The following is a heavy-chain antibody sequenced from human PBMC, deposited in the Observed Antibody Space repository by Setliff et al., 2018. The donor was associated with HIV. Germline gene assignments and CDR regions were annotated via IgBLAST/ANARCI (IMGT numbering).Heavy chain of an antibody. CDR3: ARAPTYYYDSSGYYPFDY. CDR1: GSTFTSFA. J-gene: IGHJ4*02. CDR2: INTNTGNP. Sequence: ASVKVSCKASGSTFTSFAMNWVRQAPGQGLEWMGWINTNTGNPTYAQGFTGRFVFSLDTSVSTAYLQISSLKAEDTAVYYCARAPTYYYDSSGYYPFDYWGQGTLVTVSS. V-gene: IGHV7-4-1*02. D-gene: IGHD3-22*01.